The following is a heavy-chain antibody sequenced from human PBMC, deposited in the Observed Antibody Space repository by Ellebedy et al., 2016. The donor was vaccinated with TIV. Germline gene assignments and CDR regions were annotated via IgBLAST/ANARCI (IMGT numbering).Heavy chain of an antibody. CDR2: IYYSGST. V-gene: IGHV4-39*01. J-gene: IGHJ4*02. Sequence: SETLSLTXTVSGGSISSSSYYWGWIRQPPGKGLEWIGSIYYSGSTYYNPSLKSRVTISVDRSKNQFSLKLSSVTAADTAVYYCEVLRGYSSSWWGQGTLVTVSS. CDR3: EVLRGYSSSW. D-gene: IGHD6-13*01. CDR1: GGSISSSSYY.